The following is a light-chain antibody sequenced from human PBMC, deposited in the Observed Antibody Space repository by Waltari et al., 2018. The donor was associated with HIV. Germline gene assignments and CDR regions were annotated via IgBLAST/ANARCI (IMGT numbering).Light chain of an antibody. CDR3: QQYYSTPPLT. CDR2: WAS. CDR1: PGVLYSCHNKNY. Sequence: IVMTQPPDSLPLSLGARSPIRSKSIPGVLYSCHNKNYYAWYQQKPGQPPKLLIYWASTRQAGVPDRCSGSGSGTDFTLTISSLQAEDVAVYYCQQYYSTPPLTFGGGTKVEIK. J-gene: IGKJ4*01. V-gene: IGKV4-1*01.